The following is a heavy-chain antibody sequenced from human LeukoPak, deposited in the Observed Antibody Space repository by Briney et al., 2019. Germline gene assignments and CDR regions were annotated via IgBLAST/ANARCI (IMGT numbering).Heavy chain of an antibody. CDR3: AREVVAAATAFDP. V-gene: IGHV4-61*02. Sequence: PSQTLSLTCTVSGGSISSGSYYWSWIRQPAGKGLEGIGRIYTSGSTNYNPSLKSRVTISVDTSKNQFSLKLSSVTAADTAVYYCAREVVAAATAFDPWGQGTLVTVSS. CDR2: IYTSGST. CDR1: GGSISSGSYY. D-gene: IGHD2-15*01. J-gene: IGHJ5*02.